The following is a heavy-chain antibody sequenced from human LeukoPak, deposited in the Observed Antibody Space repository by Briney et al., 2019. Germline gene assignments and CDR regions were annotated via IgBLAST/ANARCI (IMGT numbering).Heavy chain of an antibody. CDR3: AGGYSSSWLGYFDY. J-gene: IGHJ4*02. Sequence: PGGSLRLSCAAFGFTFSSYGIHWVRQAPGKGLEWVAVVSSDGRIKYYADSVKGRFTISRDTSKNTVYLQMNSLGAEDTAFYYCAGGYSSSWLGYFDYWGQGTLVTVSS. CDR1: GFTFSSYG. V-gene: IGHV3-30*03. CDR2: VSSDGRIK. D-gene: IGHD6-13*01.